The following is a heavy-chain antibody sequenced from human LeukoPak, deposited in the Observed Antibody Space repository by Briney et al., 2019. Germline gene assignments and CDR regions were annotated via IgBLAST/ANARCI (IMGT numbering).Heavy chain of an antibody. J-gene: IGHJ4*02. V-gene: IGHV4-61*02. D-gene: IGHD1-7*01. CDR1: SASISSGRYY. Sequence: SETLSLPCTVSSASISSGRYYWSWIRQPAGKGLEWIGRSDISGGTYYNPSLKSRVTISVDKSKNQFSLKLNSVTAADTAVYYCARGKQELTILDYWGQGTLVTVSS. CDR2: SDISGGT. CDR3: ARGKQELTILDY.